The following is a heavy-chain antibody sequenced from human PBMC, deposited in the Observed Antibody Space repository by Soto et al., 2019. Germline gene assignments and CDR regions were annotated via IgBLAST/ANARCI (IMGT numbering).Heavy chain of an antibody. D-gene: IGHD3-10*01. Sequence: GGSLRLSCEASGFTFSSYTMAWVRQAPGEGLEWVSGISTSGVTTYYADAVRGRFTISRDDLKNTLYLQMSGLRAEDEGLYFCQKTTIDYGWTFDSWGQGILVTVSS. CDR1: GFTFSSYT. V-gene: IGHV3-23*01. CDR2: ISTSGVTT. CDR3: QKTTIDYGWTFDS. J-gene: IGHJ4*02.